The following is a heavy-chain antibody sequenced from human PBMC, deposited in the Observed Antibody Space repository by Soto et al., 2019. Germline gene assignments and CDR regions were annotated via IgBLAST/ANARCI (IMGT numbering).Heavy chain of an antibody. J-gene: IGHJ3*02. CDR1: GYTFTSYD. D-gene: IGHD6-19*01. V-gene: IGHV1-8*01. CDR3: ARDLRRASSGWLDDAFDI. Sequence: GASVKVSCKASGYTFTSYDINWVRQATGQGLEWMGWMNPNSGNTGYAQKFQGRVTMTRNTSISTAYMELSSLRSEDTAVYYCARDLRRASSGWLDDAFDIWGQGTMVTVS. CDR2: MNPNSGNT.